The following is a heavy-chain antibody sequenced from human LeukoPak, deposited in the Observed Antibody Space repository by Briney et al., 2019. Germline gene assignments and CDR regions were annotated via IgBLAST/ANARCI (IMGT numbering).Heavy chain of an antibody. D-gene: IGHD3-22*01. Sequence: PPVKPSSKVSRYTLTASSMHWVPQAPRNRLKGMEGFDPEDGETIYAQKFQGRVTMTEDTSTDTAYMELSSLRSEDTAVYYCATGPYDSSGYHHDAFDIWGQGRMVTVSS. J-gene: IGHJ3*02. CDR3: ATGPYDSSGYHHDAFDI. V-gene: IGHV1-24*01. CDR2: FDPEDGET. CDR1: RYTLTASS.